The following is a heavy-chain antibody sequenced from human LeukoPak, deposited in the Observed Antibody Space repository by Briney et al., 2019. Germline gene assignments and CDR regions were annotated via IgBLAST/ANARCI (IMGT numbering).Heavy chain of an antibody. J-gene: IGHJ3*02. CDR1: GYTFTNYG. D-gene: IGHD5-24*01. V-gene: IGHV1-18*01. CDR2: VSAYNGNT. CDR3: ARDRSWGYIDAFNI. Sequence: ASVKVSCKASGYTFTNYGISWVRQAPGQGLEWMGWVSAYNGNTNYAQKFQGRVTMTTDTSTSIAYMELRSLRSDDTAVYYCARDRSWGYIDAFNIWGQGTMVTVSS.